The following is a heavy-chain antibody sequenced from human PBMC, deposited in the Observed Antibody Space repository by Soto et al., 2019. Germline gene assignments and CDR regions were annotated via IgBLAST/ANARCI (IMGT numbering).Heavy chain of an antibody. CDR1: GFILSDCA. J-gene: IGHJ6*03. Sequence: GGSLRLSCATSGFILSDCAMNWVRQAPGKGLEWVSYISSSSSVIDYADSVKGRFTVSRDNARNSLYLQMNSLRAEDTAVYYCAGDLSWCSNWWYNREVGGKGTRAT. CDR3: AGDLSWCSNWWYNREV. D-gene: IGHD2-8*02. CDR2: ISSSSSVI. V-gene: IGHV3-48*01.